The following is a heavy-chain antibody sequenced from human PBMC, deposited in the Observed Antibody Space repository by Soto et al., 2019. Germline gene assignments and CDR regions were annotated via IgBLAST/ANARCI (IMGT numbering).Heavy chain of an antibody. Sequence: QVQLVQSGAEVKKPGSSVKVSCKASGGTFSSYAISWVRQAPGQGLEWMGGIIPIFGTANYAQKFRGRVTITADESTSTAYMELSSLRSEDTAVYYCARGLDGDYMWYYYGMDVWGQGTTVTVSS. D-gene: IGHD4-17*01. V-gene: IGHV1-69*01. CDR1: GGTFSSYA. CDR3: ARGLDGDYMWYYYGMDV. J-gene: IGHJ6*02. CDR2: IIPIFGTA.